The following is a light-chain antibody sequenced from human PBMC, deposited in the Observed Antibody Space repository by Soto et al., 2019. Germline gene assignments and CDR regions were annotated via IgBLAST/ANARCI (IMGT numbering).Light chain of an antibody. Sequence: IVMTQSPDSLAVSLGERATINCKSSQSVLYSSNNKNYLAWYQQKPGQPPKLLIYWASTRESGVPDRFSGSGSGTDFTLTISSLQAEDVAVYYCQQYYSTAMYTFGQGTKLEIK. J-gene: IGKJ2*01. CDR3: QQYYSTAMYT. CDR1: QSVLYSSNNKNY. CDR2: WAS. V-gene: IGKV4-1*01.